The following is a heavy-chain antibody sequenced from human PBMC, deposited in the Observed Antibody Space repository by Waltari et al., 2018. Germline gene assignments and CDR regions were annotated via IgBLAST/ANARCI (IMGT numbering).Heavy chain of an antibody. V-gene: IGHV3-21*01. CDR1: GFTFSNFA. CDR3: ARVGAIISLDY. Sequence: EVQLVESGGGLVNPGGSLRISCAASGFTFSNFAINWVRQAPGKGLEWFSSISSTSSNIYYADSVKGRFTISRDNAKTSLYLQMNSLRADDAAVYYGARVGAIISLDYWGQGTLVTVSS. CDR2: ISSTSSNI. D-gene: IGHD2-15*01. J-gene: IGHJ4*02.